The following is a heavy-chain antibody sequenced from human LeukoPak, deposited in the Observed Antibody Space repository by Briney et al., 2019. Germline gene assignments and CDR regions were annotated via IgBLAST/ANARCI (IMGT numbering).Heavy chain of an antibody. Sequence: SETLSLTCAVYGGSFSGYYWSWIRQPPGKGLEWIGEINHSGSTNYNPSLKSRVTISVDTSKNQFSLKLSSVTAADTAVYYRASTGSGVGATGFDYWGQGTLVTVSS. CDR3: ASTGSGVGATGFDY. CDR2: INHSGST. V-gene: IGHV4-34*01. J-gene: IGHJ4*02. D-gene: IGHD1-26*01. CDR1: GGSFSGYY.